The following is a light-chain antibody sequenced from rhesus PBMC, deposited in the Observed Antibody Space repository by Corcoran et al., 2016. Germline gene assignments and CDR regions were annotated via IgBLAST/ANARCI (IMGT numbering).Light chain of an antibody. CDR1: QGISSY. V-gene: IGKV1-38*01. CDR3: QRRNCYPLT. Sequence: DIQLTQSPSSLSASVGDRVTITRRASQGISSYIAWYQQKSGKAPKLLIYDASNLQSGVPSRFSGRGSGTEFTLTIRILQPGDFATYYCQRRNCYPLTFGGGTKVEI. J-gene: IGKJ4*01. CDR2: DAS.